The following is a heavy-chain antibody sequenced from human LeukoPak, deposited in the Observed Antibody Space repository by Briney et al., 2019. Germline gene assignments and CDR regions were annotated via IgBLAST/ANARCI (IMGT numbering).Heavy chain of an antibody. J-gene: IGHJ4*02. D-gene: IGHD5-18*01. CDR1: GGSFSGYY. V-gene: IGHV4-34*01. CDR2: INHSGST. CDR3: ARGEQLWSDRGFGY. Sequence: SETLSLTCAVYGGSFSGYYWGWIRQPPGKGLEWIGEINHSGSTNYNPSLKSRVTISVDTSKNQFSLKLSSVTAADTAVYYCARGEQLWSDRGFGYWGQGTLVTVSS.